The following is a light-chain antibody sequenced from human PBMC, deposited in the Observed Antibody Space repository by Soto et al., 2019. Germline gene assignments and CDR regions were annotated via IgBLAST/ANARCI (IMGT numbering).Light chain of an antibody. CDR3: CSYVGATTYV. Sequence: QSALTQPASVSGSPGQSITISCTGTSSTVGGFNVVSWYQQHPGKAPKVIIYEGIKRPSGVSNRFSGSNSGSTASLTISGLQAEDEVDYYCCSYVGATTYVFGTGTKVTVL. J-gene: IGLJ1*01. CDR2: EGI. V-gene: IGLV2-23*01. CDR1: SSTVGGFNV.